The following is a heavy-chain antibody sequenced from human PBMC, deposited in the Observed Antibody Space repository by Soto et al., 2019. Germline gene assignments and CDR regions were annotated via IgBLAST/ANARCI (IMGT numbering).Heavy chain of an antibody. D-gene: IGHD4-17*01. Sequence: QVQLVESGGGVVQPGRSLRLSCAASGFTFSSYGMHWVRQAPGKGLEWVAVIWYDGSNKYYADSVKGRFTISRDNSNNTLYLQMNSLRAEDTAVYYCARDRKVTTGAFDIWGQGTMVTVSS. CDR1: GFTFSSYG. V-gene: IGHV3-33*01. J-gene: IGHJ3*02. CDR2: IWYDGSNK. CDR3: ARDRKVTTGAFDI.